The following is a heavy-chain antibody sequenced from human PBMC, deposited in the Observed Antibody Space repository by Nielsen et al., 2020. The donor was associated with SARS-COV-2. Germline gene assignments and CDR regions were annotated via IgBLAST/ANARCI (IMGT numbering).Heavy chain of an antibody. CDR2: ILYDGSNI. D-gene: IGHD3-22*01. Sequence: GESLKISCAASGFTFSSYGMHWVRQAPGKGLEWVAVILYDGSNIYYADSVKGRFTISRDNSKNTLYLQMNSLRAEDTAVYYCAKDHSSGYYYSDYWGQGTLVTVSS. J-gene: IGHJ4*02. CDR1: GFTFSSYG. V-gene: IGHV3-30*18. CDR3: AKDHSSGYYYSDY.